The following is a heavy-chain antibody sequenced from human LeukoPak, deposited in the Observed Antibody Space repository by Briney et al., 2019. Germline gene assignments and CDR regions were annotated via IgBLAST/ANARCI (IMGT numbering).Heavy chain of an antibody. V-gene: IGHV3-23*01. J-gene: IGHJ4*02. Sequence: PGGSLRLSCAASGFAFSSHAMSWVRQAPGKGLEWVSAISGSGGSTYYADSVKGRFTISRDNSKNTLYLQMNSLRAEDTAVYYCARRDWYQIDYWGQGTLVTVSS. D-gene: IGHD5-24*01. CDR2: ISGSGGST. CDR1: GFAFSSHA. CDR3: ARRDWYQIDY.